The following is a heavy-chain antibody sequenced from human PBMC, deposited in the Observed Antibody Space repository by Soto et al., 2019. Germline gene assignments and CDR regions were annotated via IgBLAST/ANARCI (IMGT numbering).Heavy chain of an antibody. CDR3: ARDGKGAAYTFGPYYFDS. J-gene: IGHJ4*02. V-gene: IGHV3-48*02. D-gene: IGHD1-1*01. Sequence: PGGSLRHSFAAAGFAFSCDSMSWVRPAPGKGLEWISYITSTSSAINYADSVRGRFTISRDNGMQSLFLHMNSLRDEDTAVYYRARDGKGAAYTFGPYYFDSWGQGALVTVS. CDR2: ITSTSSAI. CDR1: GFAFSCDS.